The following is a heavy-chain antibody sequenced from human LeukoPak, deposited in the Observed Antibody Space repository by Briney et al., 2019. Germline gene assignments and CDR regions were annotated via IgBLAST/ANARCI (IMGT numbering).Heavy chain of an antibody. CDR3: ARDAGYGGNSDY. D-gene: IGHD4-23*01. Sequence: GGSLRLSCAASGFTFNMYWMTWVRQAPGRGLESVAYINKDGSDKYYVDSVKGRFTVSRDNAKNSLYLRMNSLRAEDTAVYYCARDAGYGGNSDYWGQGTLVTVSS. J-gene: IGHJ4*02. V-gene: IGHV3-7*01. CDR1: GFTFNMYW. CDR2: INKDGSDK.